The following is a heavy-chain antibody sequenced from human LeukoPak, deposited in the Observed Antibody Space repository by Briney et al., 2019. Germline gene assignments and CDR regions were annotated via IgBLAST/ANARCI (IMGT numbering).Heavy chain of an antibody. CDR2: ISGSGGST. Sequence: PGGSLRLSCAASGFTFSSYAMSWVLQAPGKGLEWASAISGSGGSTYYADSVKSRFTISRDNSKNTLYLQMNSLRAEDTAVYYCATTPLWFGELPDDYWGQGPLVTVSS. D-gene: IGHD3-10*01. V-gene: IGHV3-23*01. J-gene: IGHJ4*02. CDR1: GFTFSSYA. CDR3: ATTPLWFGELPDDY.